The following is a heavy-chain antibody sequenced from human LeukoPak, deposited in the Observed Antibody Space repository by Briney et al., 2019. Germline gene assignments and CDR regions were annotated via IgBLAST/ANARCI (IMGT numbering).Heavy chain of an antibody. CDR1: GFTFSNAW. D-gene: IGHD3-10*01. CDR2: IKSKTDGGTT. Sequence: SGGSLRLSCAASGFTFSNAWMNWVRKAPGKGLEWVGRIKSKTDGGTTDYAAPVKGRFTISRDDSKNTLYLQMNSLKTEDTAVYHCTTYGSGSLFDYWGQGTLVTVSS. J-gene: IGHJ4*02. CDR3: TTYGSGSLFDY. V-gene: IGHV3-15*07.